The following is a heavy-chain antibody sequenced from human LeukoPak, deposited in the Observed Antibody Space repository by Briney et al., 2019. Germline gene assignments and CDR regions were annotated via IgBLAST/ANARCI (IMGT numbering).Heavy chain of an antibody. V-gene: IGHV4-38-2*02. CDR2: IYHSGST. J-gene: IGHJ4*02. CDR1: GYSISSGYY. D-gene: IGHD2-2*01. CDR3: ARGDCSSNSCSFDY. Sequence: SETLSLTCTVSGYSISSGYYWGWIRQPPGKGLEWIGSIYHSGSTYYNPSLKSRVTMSVDTSKNQFSLKLSSVTAADTAVYYCARGDCSSNSCSFDYWGQGTLVTVSS.